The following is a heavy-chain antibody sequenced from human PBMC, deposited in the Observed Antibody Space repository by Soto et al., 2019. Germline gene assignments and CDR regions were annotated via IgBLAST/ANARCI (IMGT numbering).Heavy chain of an antibody. CDR1: GGTFSSYA. CDR2: IIPIFGTA. V-gene: IGHV1-69*06. J-gene: IGHJ6*02. Sequence: SVKVSCKASGGTFSSYAISWVRQAPGQGLEWMGGIIPIFGTANYAQKFQGRVTITADKSTSTAYMELSSLRSEDTAVYYCARYSGTTGSFYYYYGMDVWGQGTTVTVSS. CDR3: ARYSGTTGSFYYYYGMDV. D-gene: IGHD1-26*01.